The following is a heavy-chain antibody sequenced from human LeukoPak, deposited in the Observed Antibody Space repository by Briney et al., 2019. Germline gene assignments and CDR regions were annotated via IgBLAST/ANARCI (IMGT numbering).Heavy chain of an antibody. CDR1: GYTFTSYG. Sequence: GASVKVSCKASGYTFTSYGISWVRQAPGQGLEWMGWISAYNGNTSYAQKLQGRVTMTTDTSTSTAYMELRSLRSDDTAVYYCASFYDSSGYPTYYFDYWGQGTLVTVSS. CDR2: ISAYNGNT. D-gene: IGHD3-22*01. J-gene: IGHJ4*02. CDR3: ASFYDSSGYPTYYFDY. V-gene: IGHV1-18*01.